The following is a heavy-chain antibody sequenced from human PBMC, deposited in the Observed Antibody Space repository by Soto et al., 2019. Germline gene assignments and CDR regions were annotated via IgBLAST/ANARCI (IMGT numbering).Heavy chain of an antibody. Sequence: EVQLVESGGGLVQPGRSLRLSCAASGFTFDDYAMHWVRQAPGKGLEWVSGISWNSGSIGYADSVKGRFTISRDNAKNSLYLQMNSLRAEDTALYYCAKDYSMTTVNKFGWYFDLWGRGTLVTVSS. D-gene: IGHD4-17*01. CDR1: GFTFDDYA. CDR3: AKDYSMTTVNKFGWYFDL. CDR2: ISWNSGSI. J-gene: IGHJ2*01. V-gene: IGHV3-9*01.